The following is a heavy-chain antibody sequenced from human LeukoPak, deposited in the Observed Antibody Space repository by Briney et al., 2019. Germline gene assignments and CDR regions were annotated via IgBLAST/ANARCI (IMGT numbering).Heavy chain of an antibody. J-gene: IGHJ4*02. D-gene: IGHD6-13*01. V-gene: IGHV3-23*01. CDR3: AKVTEAAAGPLDY. Sequence: GGSLRLSCAASGFTFSNYAMSWVRQAPGKGLEWVSVVSASGGSTYYADSVKGRFTISRDNSKNTLYLQMNSLRAEDTAAYYCAKVTEAAAGPLDYWGQGTLVTVSS. CDR1: GFTFSNYA. CDR2: VSASGGST.